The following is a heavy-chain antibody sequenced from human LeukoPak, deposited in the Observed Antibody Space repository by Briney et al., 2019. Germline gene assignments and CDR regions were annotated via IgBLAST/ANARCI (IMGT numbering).Heavy chain of an antibody. CDR3: ARAGGSAWYAFDI. V-gene: IGHV3-13*04. D-gene: IGHD6-13*01. CDR1: GFTFSSYD. CDR2: IDTAGDT. J-gene: IGHJ3*02. Sequence: TGGSLRLPCAASGFTFSSYDMHWVRQATGKGLEWVSGIDTAGDTYYPDSVKGRFTISRENAKNSLYLQMNSLRVGDTAVYYCARAGGSAWYAFDIWDQGTMVTVSS.